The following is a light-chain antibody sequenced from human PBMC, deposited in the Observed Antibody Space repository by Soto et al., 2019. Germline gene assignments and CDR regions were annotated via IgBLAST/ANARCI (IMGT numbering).Light chain of an antibody. J-gene: IGKJ1*01. Sequence: EVVLTQSPGTLSFSPAETATLSCRASQSVSSSFLAWYQQKPGRAPRLLIHAASTGATGIPARFSGSGSGTDFTLTISSLQSEDFAVYYCQQYNNWPRTFGQGTKVDIK. CDR3: QQYNNWPRT. CDR2: AAS. CDR1: QSVSSS. V-gene: IGKV3D-15*01.